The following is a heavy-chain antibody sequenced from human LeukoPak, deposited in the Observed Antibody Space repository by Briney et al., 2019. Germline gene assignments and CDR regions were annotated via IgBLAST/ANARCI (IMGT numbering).Heavy chain of an antibody. D-gene: IGHD6-13*01. V-gene: IGHV4-4*07. J-gene: IGHJ6*02. CDR2: IYTSGST. CDR3: ARDWAAAAGSNYGMDV. CDR1: GGSISSYY. Sequence: PSETLSLTCTVSGGSISSYYWSWIRQPAGKGLEWIGRIYTSGSTYYNPSLKSRVTMSVDTSKNQFSLKLSSVTAADTAVYYCARDWAAAAGSNYGMDVWGQGTTVTVSS.